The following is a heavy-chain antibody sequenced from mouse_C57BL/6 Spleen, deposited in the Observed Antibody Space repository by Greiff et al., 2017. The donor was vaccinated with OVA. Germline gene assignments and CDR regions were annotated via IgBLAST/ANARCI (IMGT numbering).Heavy chain of an antibody. V-gene: IGHV1-42*01. CDR3: ARTYYDYKNYFDY. J-gene: IGHJ2*01. CDR1: GYSFTGYY. CDR2: INPSTGGT. Sequence: EVQLQQSGPELVKPGASVKISCKASGYSFTGYYMNWVKQSPEKSLEWIGEINPSTGGTTYNQKFKAKATLTVDKSSSTAYMQLKSLTSEDSAVYYCARTYYDYKNYFDYWGQGTTLTVSS. D-gene: IGHD2-4*01.